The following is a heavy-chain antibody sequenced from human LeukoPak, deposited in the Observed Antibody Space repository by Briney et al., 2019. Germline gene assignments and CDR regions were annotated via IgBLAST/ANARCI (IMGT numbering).Heavy chain of an antibody. V-gene: IGHV3-9*03. Sequence: GGSLRLSCAASGFTFVDYAMLWVRQAPGKGLVWVSGISWNSGSIGYADSVKGRFTISRDNAKNSLYLQMNSLRAEDMALYYCAKGVGYYGGGYYFDYWGQGTLVTVFS. CDR1: GFTFVDYA. J-gene: IGHJ4*02. CDR3: AKGVGYYGGGYYFDY. D-gene: IGHD1-26*01. CDR2: ISWNSGSI.